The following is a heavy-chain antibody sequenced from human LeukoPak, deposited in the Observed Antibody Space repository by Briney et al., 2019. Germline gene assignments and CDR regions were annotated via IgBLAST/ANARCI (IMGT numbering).Heavy chain of an antibody. CDR3: VREDSSGYHLPLFDY. CDR1: GFTFSSYW. Sequence: PGGSLRLSCAASGFTFSSYWMHWVRQAPGKGLVWVSRINTDGSNTGYADSVKGRLTISRDNAKNTLYMQMNSLRAEDTNIYYCVREDSSGYHLPLFDYWGQGTLVTVSS. CDR2: INTDGSNT. V-gene: IGHV3-74*01. D-gene: IGHD3-22*01. J-gene: IGHJ4*02.